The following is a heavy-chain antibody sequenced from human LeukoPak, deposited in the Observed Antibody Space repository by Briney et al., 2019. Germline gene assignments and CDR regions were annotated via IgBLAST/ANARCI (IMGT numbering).Heavy chain of an antibody. Sequence: GGSLRLSCATSGFNFSAYTMNWVRQAPGKGLEWVSAISGSGGSTYYADSVKGRFTISRDNSKNTLYLQMNSLRAEDTAVYYCAKDGPGYDFWSGYPDAFDIWGQGTMVTVSS. CDR1: GFNFSAYT. D-gene: IGHD3-3*01. CDR2: ISGSGGST. V-gene: IGHV3-23*01. J-gene: IGHJ3*02. CDR3: AKDGPGYDFWSGYPDAFDI.